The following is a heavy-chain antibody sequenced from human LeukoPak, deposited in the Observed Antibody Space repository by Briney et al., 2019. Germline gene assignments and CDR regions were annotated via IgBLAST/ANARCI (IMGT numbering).Heavy chain of an antibody. CDR3: AANGISGSYYNVPMLDY. Sequence: GGSLRLSCAASGFTFSSYAMSWVRQVPGKGLEWVSAISGSGGSTYYADSVKGRFTISRDNSKNTLYLQMNSLRAEDTAVYYCAANGISGSYYNVPMLDYWGQGTLVTVSS. V-gene: IGHV3-23*01. D-gene: IGHD3-10*01. CDR2: ISGSGGST. J-gene: IGHJ4*02. CDR1: GFTFSSYA.